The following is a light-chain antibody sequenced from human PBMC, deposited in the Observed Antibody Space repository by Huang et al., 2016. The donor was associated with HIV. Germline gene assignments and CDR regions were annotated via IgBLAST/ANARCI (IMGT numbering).Light chain of an antibody. J-gene: IGKJ2*01. V-gene: IGKV3-20*01. CDR2: GAS. CDR1: QSVSGNS. CDR3: HQYGGSPYT. Sequence: EIVLTQSPDTLSLSPGERATLSCRASQSVSGNSLAWYQQKPGQAPRLVIYGASTRATGVPDRFSGSGSGTEFTLTISRLAPEDFAVYYCHQYGGSPYTFGQGTQLEI.